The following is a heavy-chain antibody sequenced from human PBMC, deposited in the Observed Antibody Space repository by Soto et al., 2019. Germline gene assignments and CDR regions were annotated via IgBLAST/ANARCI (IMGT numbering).Heavy chain of an antibody. CDR1: GFTFSSYS. D-gene: IGHD6-13*01. CDR2: ISSSSSTI. J-gene: IGHJ1*01. Sequence: GGSLRLSCAASGFTFSSYSMNWVRQAPGKGLEWVSYISSSSSTIYYADSVKGRFTISRDNAKNSLYLQMNSLRAEDTAVYYCARDGKGIAAAGAYFQHWGQGTLVTVSS. V-gene: IGHV3-48*01. CDR3: ARDGKGIAAAGAYFQH.